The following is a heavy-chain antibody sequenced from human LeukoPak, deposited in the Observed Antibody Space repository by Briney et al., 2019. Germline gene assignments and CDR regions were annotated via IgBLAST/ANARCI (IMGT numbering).Heavy chain of an antibody. Sequence: EASVKVSCKASGYTFTSYGISWVRQAPGQGLEWMGWISAYNGNTNYAQKLQGRVTMTTDTSTSTAYMELRSLRSDDTAVYYCARDFESMIVVVTSPFGYWGQGTLVTVSS. D-gene: IGHD3-22*01. J-gene: IGHJ4*02. V-gene: IGHV1-18*01. CDR1: GYTFTSYG. CDR2: ISAYNGNT. CDR3: ARDFESMIVVVTSPFGY.